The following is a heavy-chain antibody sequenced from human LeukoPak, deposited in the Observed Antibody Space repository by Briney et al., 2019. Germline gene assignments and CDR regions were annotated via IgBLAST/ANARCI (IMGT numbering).Heavy chain of an antibody. CDR2: IYYSGST. Sequence: PSETLSLTCTVSGGSISIYYWSWIRQPPGKGLEWIGYIYYSGSTNYNPSLKSRVTISVDTSKNQFSLKLSSVTAADTAVYYCERDSYYYDSSGFQLDIWGQGTMVTVSS. J-gene: IGHJ3*02. CDR3: ERDSYYYDSSGFQLDI. D-gene: IGHD3-22*01. V-gene: IGHV4-59*01. CDR1: GGSISIYY.